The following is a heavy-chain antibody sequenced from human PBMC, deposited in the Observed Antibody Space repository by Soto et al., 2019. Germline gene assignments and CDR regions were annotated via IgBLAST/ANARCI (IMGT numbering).Heavy chain of an antibody. CDR3: ARHNYGSGSTYFDY. V-gene: IGHV4-30-4*01. D-gene: IGHD3-10*01. Sequence: TLSLTCNVSGASISSGDYYWSWIRQPPGKGLEWIGYIYFSESTSYNPSLKSRVTISGDKSKNQFSLRLTSVTAADTAVYYCARHNYGSGSTYFDYWGQGTLVTVSS. CDR2: IYFSEST. J-gene: IGHJ4*02. CDR1: GASISSGDYY.